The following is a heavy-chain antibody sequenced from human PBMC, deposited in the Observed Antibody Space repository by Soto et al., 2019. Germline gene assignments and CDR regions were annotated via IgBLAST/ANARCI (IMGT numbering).Heavy chain of an antibody. Sequence: SETLSLTCVVSNFSISSGYYWGGIRQSPGKGLEWIASIYRSGTTSYNPSLKSRVTISVDPSKNQFSLMLTAVTAADTAVYYCARTHSGSYYSVFNYWGRGSLVTVSS. J-gene: IGHJ4*02. V-gene: IGHV4-38-2*01. D-gene: IGHD1-26*01. CDR1: NFSISSGYY. CDR2: IYRSGTT. CDR3: ARTHSGSYYSVFNY.